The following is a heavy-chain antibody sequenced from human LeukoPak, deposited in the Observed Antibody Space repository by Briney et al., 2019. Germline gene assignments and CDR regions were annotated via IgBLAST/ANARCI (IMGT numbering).Heavy chain of an antibody. D-gene: IGHD4/OR15-4a*01. CDR2: ISAYNGNT. CDR3: AKDVVERAVANPVDY. CDR1: GYTFTSYG. J-gene: IGHJ4*02. Sequence: ASVKVSCRASGYTFTSYGISWVRQAPGQGLEWMGWISAYNGNTNYAQKLQGRVSMTTDTSTSTAYMELRSLRADDTAAYYCAKDVVERAVANPVDYWGQGTLVTVSS. V-gene: IGHV1-18*01.